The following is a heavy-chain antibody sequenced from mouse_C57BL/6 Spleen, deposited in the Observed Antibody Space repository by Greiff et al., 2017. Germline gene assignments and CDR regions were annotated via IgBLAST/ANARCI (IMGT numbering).Heavy chain of an antibody. Sequence: VQLQQSGPELVKPGASVKISCKASGYTFTDYYMNWVKQSHGKSLEWIGDINPNNGGTSYNQKFKGKATLTVDKSSSTAYMELRSLTSEDSAVYYCVRRAGTGFDYWGQGTTLTVSS. D-gene: IGHD3-3*01. CDR3: VRRAGTGFDY. CDR2: INPNNGGT. J-gene: IGHJ2*01. V-gene: IGHV1-26*01. CDR1: GYTFTDYY.